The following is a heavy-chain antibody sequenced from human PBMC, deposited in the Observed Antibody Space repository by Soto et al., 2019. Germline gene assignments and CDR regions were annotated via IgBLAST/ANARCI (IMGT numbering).Heavy chain of an antibody. D-gene: IGHD6-13*01. V-gene: IGHV3-23*01. Sequence: EVQLLESGGGLVQPGGSLRLSCAASGFTFSSYAMSWVRQAPGKGLEWVSAISGSGGSTYYADSVKGRFTISRDNXKXXLYLQMNSLRAADTAVYYCAKEGSPQLVPFEWFDPWGQGTLVTVSS. CDR3: AKEGSPQLVPFEWFDP. J-gene: IGHJ5*02. CDR2: ISGSGGST. CDR1: GFTFSSYA.